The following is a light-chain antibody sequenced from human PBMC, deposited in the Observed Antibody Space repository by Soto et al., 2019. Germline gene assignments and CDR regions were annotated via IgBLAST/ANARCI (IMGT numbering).Light chain of an antibody. CDR3: QHYGSSLFT. CDR2: GAS. V-gene: IGKV3-20*01. CDR1: QSVSSSY. Sequence: EIVLTQSPGTLSLSPGERATLSCRASQSVSSSYLAWYQQKPGQAPRLLIYGASSRATGIPDRFSGSGSGTDFTITISILEPEDFAVYYCQHYGSSLFTFGPGTKVDIK. J-gene: IGKJ3*01.